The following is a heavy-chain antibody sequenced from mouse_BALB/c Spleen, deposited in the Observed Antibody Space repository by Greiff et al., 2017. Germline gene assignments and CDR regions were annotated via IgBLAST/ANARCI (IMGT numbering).Heavy chain of an antibody. D-gene: IGHD2-4*01. J-gene: IGHJ3*01. CDR1: GYSITSGYY. CDR2: ISYDGSN. V-gene: IGHV3-6*02. CDR3: ARGGGLRLGAWFAY. Sequence: ESGPGLVKPSQSLSLTCSVTGYSITSGYYWNWIRQFPGNKLEWMGYISYDGSNNYNPSLKNRISITRDTSKNQFFLKLNSVTTEDTAKYYCARGGGLRLGAWFAYWGQGTLVTVSA.